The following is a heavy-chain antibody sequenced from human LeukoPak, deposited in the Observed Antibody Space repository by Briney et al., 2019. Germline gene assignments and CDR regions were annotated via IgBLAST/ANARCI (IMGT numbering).Heavy chain of an antibody. CDR2: VSSDGSIK. D-gene: IGHD1-26*01. CDR3: ARDLVSGAPDYFDS. V-gene: IGHV3-30-3*01. J-gene: IGHJ4*02. CDR1: GFTFISYD. Sequence: GGSLRLSCAASGFTFISYDIHWVRQAPGKGLQWVAVVSSDGSIKIYTDSVKGRFTISRDNSKNTLYLEMNSLRVDDTAVYYCARDLVSGAPDYFDSRGQGTLVTVSS.